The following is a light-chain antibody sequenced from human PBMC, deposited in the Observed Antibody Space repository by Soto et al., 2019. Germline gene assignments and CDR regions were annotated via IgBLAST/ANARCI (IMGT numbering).Light chain of an antibody. J-gene: IGKJ5*01. CDR3: QQFNTYPIT. V-gene: IGKV1-13*02. Sequence: AIQLTQSPSSLSASVGDRVTITCRASQAIRGALAWYQQKPGKPPKLLIFDVSSLQSGVPSRFSGSGSGTDFTLTISSLQAEDFATYYCQQFNTYPITVGQGTRLEIK. CDR1: QAIRGA. CDR2: DVS.